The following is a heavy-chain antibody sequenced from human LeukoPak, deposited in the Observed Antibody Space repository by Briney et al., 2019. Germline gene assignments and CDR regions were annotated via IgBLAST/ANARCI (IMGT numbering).Heavy chain of an antibody. J-gene: IGHJ6*02. V-gene: IGHV4-30-4*01. D-gene: IGHD6-19*01. CDR2: IYYSGST. CDR3: ARGLRQWLETSYYYYYGMDV. CDR1: GGSISSGDYY. Sequence: SQTLSLTCTVSGGSISSGDYYWSWIRQPPGKGLEWIGYIYYSGSTYYNPSLKSRVTISVDTSKNQFSLKLSSVTAADTAVYYCARGLRQWLETSYYYYYGMDVWGQGTTVTASS.